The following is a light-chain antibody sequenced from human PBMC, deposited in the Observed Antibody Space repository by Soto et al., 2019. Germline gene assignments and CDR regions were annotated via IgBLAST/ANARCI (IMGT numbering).Light chain of an antibody. CDR2: AAS. J-gene: IGKJ4*01. Sequence: DIQMTQSPSSVSASVGATVTITCRASQAVSTWLAWYQQKPGGAPKLLIYAASTLQSGVPSRFSGSGSGTDFTLTIRSLQPEDFATYYCQQGASFPRTFGGGTKVDIK. CDR3: QQGASFPRT. V-gene: IGKV1-12*01. CDR1: QAVSTW.